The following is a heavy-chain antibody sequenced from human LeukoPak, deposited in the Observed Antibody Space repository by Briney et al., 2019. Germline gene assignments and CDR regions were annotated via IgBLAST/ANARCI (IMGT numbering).Heavy chain of an antibody. Sequence: PGRSLRLSCAASGFTFSSYGMHWVRQAPGKGLEWEAVISYDGKDKYCADSVKGRFTISRDNSKNTLYLQMNSLRAEDTAVYYCARVRSTTSYFYFDYWGQGTLVTVSS. CDR1: GFTFSSYG. J-gene: IGHJ4*02. CDR3: ARVRSTTSYFYFDY. D-gene: IGHD2-2*01. V-gene: IGHV3-30*03. CDR2: ISYDGKDK.